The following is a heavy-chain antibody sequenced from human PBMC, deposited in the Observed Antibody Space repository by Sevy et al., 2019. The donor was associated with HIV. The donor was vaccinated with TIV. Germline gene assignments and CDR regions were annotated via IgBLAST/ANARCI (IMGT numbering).Heavy chain of an antibody. D-gene: IGHD3-22*01. CDR1: GYTFTSYG. Sequence: ASVKVSCKASGYTFTSYGISWVRQAPGQGLEWMGWISAYNGNTNYAQKLQGRVTMTTDTSTSTTYMELRSLRSDDTAVYYCARAERYYYHNSGHFHFDYWGQGTLVTVSS. CDR2: ISAYNGNT. J-gene: IGHJ4*02. V-gene: IGHV1-18*01. CDR3: ARAERYYYHNSGHFHFDY.